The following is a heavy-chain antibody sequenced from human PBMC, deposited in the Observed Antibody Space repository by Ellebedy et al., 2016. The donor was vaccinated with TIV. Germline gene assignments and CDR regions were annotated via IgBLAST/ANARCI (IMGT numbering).Heavy chain of an antibody. CDR2: IYHSGST. J-gene: IGHJ5*02. Sequence: LRLSCAVSGGSISSGGYSWSWIRQPPGKGLEWIGYIYHSGSTYYNPSLKSRVTISVDRSKNQFSLKLSSVTAADTAVYYCARGSSGNWFDPWGQGTLVTVSS. V-gene: IGHV4-30-2*01. CDR3: ARGSSGNWFDP. CDR1: GGSISSGGYS. D-gene: IGHD3-10*01.